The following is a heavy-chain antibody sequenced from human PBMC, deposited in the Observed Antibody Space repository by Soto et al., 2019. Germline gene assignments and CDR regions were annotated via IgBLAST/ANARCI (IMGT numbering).Heavy chain of an antibody. CDR3: ARLGNHYQSLAP. D-gene: IGHD2-2*01. Sequence: PSETPSLTRTVSGGSMRSYHWNWIRQPPGKGLEWVGYIYYGGTTNYNPSLKSRVTISLETSKSQFSLRLSSVTAADTAVYYFARLGNHYQSLAPWGPGTLVTVYS. V-gene: IGHV4-59*08. J-gene: IGHJ5*02. CDR2: IYYGGTT. CDR1: GGSMRSYH.